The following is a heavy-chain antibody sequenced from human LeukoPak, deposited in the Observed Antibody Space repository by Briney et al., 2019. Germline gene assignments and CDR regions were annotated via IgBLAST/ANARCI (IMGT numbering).Heavy chain of an antibody. Sequence: QPGGSLRLSCAASGFTFSSYAVSWVRQAPGKGLEWVSAISGSGGSTYYADSVKGRFTISRDNSKNTLYLQMNSLRAEDTAVYYCAKVKSSGWYYFDYWGQGTLVTVSS. V-gene: IGHV3-23*01. J-gene: IGHJ4*02. CDR2: ISGSGGST. CDR3: AKVKSSGWYYFDY. CDR1: GFTFSSYA. D-gene: IGHD6-19*01.